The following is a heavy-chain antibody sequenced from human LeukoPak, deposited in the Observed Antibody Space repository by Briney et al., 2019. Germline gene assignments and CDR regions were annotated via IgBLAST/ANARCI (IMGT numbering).Heavy chain of an antibody. CDR2: IIPIFGTA. CDR1: GYTFTSYD. CDR3: AREATGCSSTSCYVARQFDY. Sequence: SVKVSCKASGYTFTSYDINWVRQATGQGLEWMGGIIPIFGTANYAQKFQGRVTITADKSTSTAYMELSSLGSEDTAVYYCAREATGCSSTSCYVARQFDYWGQGTLVTVSS. D-gene: IGHD2-2*01. V-gene: IGHV1-69*06. J-gene: IGHJ4*02.